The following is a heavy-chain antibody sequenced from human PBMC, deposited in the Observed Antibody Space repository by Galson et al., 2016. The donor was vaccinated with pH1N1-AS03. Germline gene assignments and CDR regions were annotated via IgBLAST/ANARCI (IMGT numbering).Heavy chain of an antibody. V-gene: IGHV4-4*07. CDR3: TRESSALGRGLDY. D-gene: IGHD1-26*01. Sequence: TLSLTCRVSGGSLSGYFWTWIRQPAGKGLEWIGRMDPTGRRNYKSSLESRVSMSVDTSRNEISLRLTSVTAADTAVYECTRESSALGRGLDYWGQGTLVTASS. J-gene: IGHJ4*02. CDR2: MDPTGRR. CDR1: GGSLSGYF.